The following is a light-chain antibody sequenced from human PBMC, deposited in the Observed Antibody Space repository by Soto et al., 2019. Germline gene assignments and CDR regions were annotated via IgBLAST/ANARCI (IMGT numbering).Light chain of an antibody. J-gene: IGKJ1*01. CDR3: QQSYSTPRT. CDR1: QSISSY. CDR2: AAS. Sequence: DIQMTQSPSSLSASVGDRVTITCRASQSISSYLNWYQQKPGKAPKLLMYAASSLQSGGPSRFSGSGSGTDVKLTIRSLQPEDFATYYCQQSYSTPRTFGQGTKVEIK. V-gene: IGKV1-39*01.